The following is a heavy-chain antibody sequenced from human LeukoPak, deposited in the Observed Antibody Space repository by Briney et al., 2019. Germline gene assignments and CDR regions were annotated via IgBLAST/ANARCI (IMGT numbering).Heavy chain of an antibody. D-gene: IGHD2-15*01. CDR2: ISYDGSNK. J-gene: IGHJ6*02. CDR1: GFTFSSYA. CDR3: ARETYCSGGSCYLRYGMDV. Sequence: PGRSLGLSCAASGFTFSSYAMHWVRQAPGKGLEWVAVISYDGSNKYYADSVKGRFTISRDNSKNTLYLQMNSLRAEDTAVYYCARETYCSGGSCYLRYGMDVWGQGTTVTVSS. V-gene: IGHV3-30-3*01.